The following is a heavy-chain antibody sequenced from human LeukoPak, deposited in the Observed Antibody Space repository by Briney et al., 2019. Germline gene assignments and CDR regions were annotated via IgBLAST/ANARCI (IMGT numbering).Heavy chain of an antibody. CDR3: ARDPARYSGSYPPDY. CDR1: GGSFSGYY. Sequence: SETLSLTCAVYGGSFSGYYWSWIRQPPGKGLEWIGEINHSGSTNYNPSLKSRVTISVDTSKNQFSLKLSSVTAADTAVYFCARDPARYSGSYPPDYWGQGTLVTVSS. V-gene: IGHV4-34*01. D-gene: IGHD1-26*01. CDR2: INHSGST. J-gene: IGHJ4*02.